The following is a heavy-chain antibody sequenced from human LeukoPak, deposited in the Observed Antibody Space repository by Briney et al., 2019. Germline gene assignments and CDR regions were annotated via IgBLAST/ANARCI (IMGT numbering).Heavy chain of an antibody. CDR3: ASRYFCSSTSCYTFDY. J-gene: IGHJ4*02. CDR1: GELFNGYY. CDR2: INHSGST. V-gene: IGHV4-34*01. D-gene: IGHD2-2*02. Sequence: PSETLSLTCAVYGELFNGYYWNWIRQSPGKGLEWTGEINHSGSTNYNPSLKSRVTISVDTSKNQFSLKLNSVTAADTAVYYCASRYFCSSTSCYTFDYWGQGTLVTVSS.